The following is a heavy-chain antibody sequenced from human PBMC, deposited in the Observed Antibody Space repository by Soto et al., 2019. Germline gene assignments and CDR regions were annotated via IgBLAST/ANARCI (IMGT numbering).Heavy chain of an antibody. J-gene: IGHJ6*02. CDR3: ALGLGPYYYGMDV. CDR1: GYNFANYW. D-gene: IGHD3-16*01. CDR2: IYPGNSDT. Sequence: GESLKISCKGSGYNFANYWIGWVRQMPGKGLEWMGIIYPGNSDTRYSPSFQGQVTISADKSISTAYLQWSSLKASDTAMYYCALGLGPYYYGMDVWGQGTTVTVSS. V-gene: IGHV5-51*01.